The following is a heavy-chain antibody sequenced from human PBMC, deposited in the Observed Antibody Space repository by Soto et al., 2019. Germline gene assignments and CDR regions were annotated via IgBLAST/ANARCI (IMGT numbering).Heavy chain of an antibody. CDR3: ARDQVPGLDAFDI. J-gene: IGHJ3*02. V-gene: IGHV3-21*01. Sequence: PGGSLRLSCAASGFTFSSYSMNWVRQAPGKGLEWVSSISRSAGNTYYAGSVKGRFTISRDNAKNSMYLQMNSLRAEDTAVYYCARDQVPGLDAFDIWGQGTMVTVSS. CDR2: ISRSAGNT. CDR1: GFTFSSYS.